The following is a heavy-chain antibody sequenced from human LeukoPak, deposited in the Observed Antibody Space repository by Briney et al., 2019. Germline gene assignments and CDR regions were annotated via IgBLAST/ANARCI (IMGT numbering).Heavy chain of an antibody. Sequence: EASVKVSCKASGYTFTSYGISWVRRAPGQGLEWMGWISAYNGNTNYAQKLQGRVTMTTDTSTSTAYMELRSLRSDDTAVYYCARVYRFFGVVSGVVDPWGQGTLVTVSS. D-gene: IGHD3-3*01. CDR1: GYTFTSYG. CDR2: ISAYNGNT. J-gene: IGHJ5*02. V-gene: IGHV1-18*01. CDR3: ARVYRFFGVVSGVVDP.